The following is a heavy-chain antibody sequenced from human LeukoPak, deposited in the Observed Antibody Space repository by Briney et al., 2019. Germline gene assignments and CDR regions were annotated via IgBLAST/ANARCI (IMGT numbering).Heavy chain of an antibody. CDR3: ARALRWDSSSAFDI. Sequence: ASVKVSCKASGYTFTGYYMRWVRQAPGQGLEWMGWINPNSGGTNYAQKFRGMVTMTRDTSITTAYMELSSLRSDDTAVYYCARALRWDSSSAFDIWGQGTMVTVSS. J-gene: IGHJ3*02. V-gene: IGHV1-2*02. CDR2: INPNSGGT. D-gene: IGHD6-19*01. CDR1: GYTFTGYY.